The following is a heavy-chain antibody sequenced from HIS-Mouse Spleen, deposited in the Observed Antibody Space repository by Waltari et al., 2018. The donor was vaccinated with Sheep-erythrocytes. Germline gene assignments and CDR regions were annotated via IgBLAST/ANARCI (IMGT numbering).Heavy chain of an antibody. V-gene: IGHV1-69*04. CDR1: AGTCRSYA. CDR2: IIPILGIA. CDR3: AQTGATTPHFDY. D-gene: IGHD1-26*01. J-gene: IGHJ4*02. Sequence: QVQLVQSGAEVKKPGSSVTVLCKASAGTCRSYAISWVRQAPGQGLEWMGRIIPILGIANYAQKFQGRVTITADKSTSTAYMELSSLRSEDTAVYYCAQTGATTPHFDYWGQGTLVTVSS.